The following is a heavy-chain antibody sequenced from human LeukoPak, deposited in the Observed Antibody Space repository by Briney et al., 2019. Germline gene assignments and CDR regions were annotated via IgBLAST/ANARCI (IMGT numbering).Heavy chain of an antibody. CDR2: IKPDGSQK. CDR3: ASDLNGAGG. D-gene: IGHD4/OR15-4a*01. V-gene: IGHV3-7*01. CDR1: GLSFSGTW. Sequence: GGSLRLSCATSGLSFSGTWMTWVRQAPGKGRECVANIKPDGSQKYYLDSVKGRFTVSRDNAKNSLYLQMTSLRVEDTAIYFCASDLNGAGGWGQGTLVTVSS. J-gene: IGHJ4*02.